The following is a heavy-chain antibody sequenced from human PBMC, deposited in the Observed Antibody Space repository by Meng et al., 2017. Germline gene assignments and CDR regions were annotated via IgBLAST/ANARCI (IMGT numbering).Heavy chain of an antibody. D-gene: IGHD3-22*01. J-gene: IGHJ6*02. CDR2: MNPNSGNT. V-gene: IGHV1-8*01. CDR1: GYTFTSYD. CDR3: ARHYYDSSGYHWRHHYYYYGMDV. Sequence: ASVKVSCKASGYTFTSYDINWVRQATGQGLEWMGWMNPNSGNTGYAQKFQGRVTMTRNTSISTAYMELSSLRSDDTAVYYCARHYYDSSGYHWRHHYYYYGMDVWGQGTTVTVSS.